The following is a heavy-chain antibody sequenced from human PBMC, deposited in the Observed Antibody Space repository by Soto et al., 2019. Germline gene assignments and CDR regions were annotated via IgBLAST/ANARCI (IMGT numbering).Heavy chain of an antibody. CDR1: GCSISSYY. J-gene: IGHJ4*02. CDR3: AREWTGRWLQLFDY. V-gene: IGHV4-59*01. D-gene: IGHD5-12*01. Sequence: SETLSLTCTVSGCSISSYYWSWIRQPPGKGLEWIGYIYYSGSTNYNPSLKSRVTISVDTSKNQFSLKLSSVTAADTAVYYCAREWTGRWLQLFDYWGQGTLVTVSS. CDR2: IYYSGST.